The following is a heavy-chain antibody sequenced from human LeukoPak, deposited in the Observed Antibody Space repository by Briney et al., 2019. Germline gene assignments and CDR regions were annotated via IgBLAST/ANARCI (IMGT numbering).Heavy chain of an antibody. CDR1: GGSISSSSYY. CDR3: ARLFDWGSDHWYFDL. J-gene: IGHJ2*01. D-gene: IGHD3-9*01. Sequence: PSETLSLTCTVSGGSISSSSYYWGWIRQPPEKGLDWIGEITRTGRINYNPALKGRVTMSLDTSKNQFSLELSSMTAADTAVYYCARLFDWGSDHWYFDLWGRGTLVTVSS. V-gene: IGHV4-39*01. CDR2: ITRTGRI.